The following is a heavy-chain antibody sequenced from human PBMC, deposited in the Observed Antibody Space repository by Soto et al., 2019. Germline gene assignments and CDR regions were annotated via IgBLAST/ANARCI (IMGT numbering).Heavy chain of an antibody. CDR2: IIPIFGTP. CDR3: ARDFGNYGDLL. D-gene: IGHD4-17*01. J-gene: IGHJ4*02. V-gene: IGHV1-69*13. Sequence: GASVKVSCKASGGTFNSYAIGWVRQAPGQGLEWMGGIIPIFGTPNYAQKFQGSVTITADESTTTAYMELSSLRSEDTAVYYCARDFGNYGDLLWGQGTLVTVSS. CDR1: GGTFNSYA.